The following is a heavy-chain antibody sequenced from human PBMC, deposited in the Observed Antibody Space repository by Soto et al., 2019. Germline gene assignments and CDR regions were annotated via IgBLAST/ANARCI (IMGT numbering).Heavy chain of an antibody. CDR1: GFMFGTYW. CDR2: IKHDGNEK. D-gene: IGHD3-22*01. Sequence: PVGSLRLSCADTGFMFGTYWMSWVSQARGKGLEWVANIKHDGNEKYYADSVKGRFTVSRDNVKNFLHLQMSSLRGDDTGVYFCVRATLSWGHYYFRGLDVWGQGTTVTVSS. J-gene: IGHJ6*02. V-gene: IGHV3-7*01. CDR3: VRATLSWGHYYFRGLDV.